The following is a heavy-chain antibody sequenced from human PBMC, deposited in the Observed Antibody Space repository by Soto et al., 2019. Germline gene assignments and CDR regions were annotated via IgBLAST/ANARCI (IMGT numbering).Heavy chain of an antibody. Sequence: PSETLSLTCTVSGGSISSSSYYWGWIRQPPGKGLEWIGGIYYSGSTYYNPSLKSRVTISVDTSKNQFSLKLSSVTAADTAVYYCATRNSDILTGYYWDYYYYYMDVWGKGTTVTVS. D-gene: IGHD3-9*01. CDR3: ATRNSDILTGYYWDYYYYYMDV. CDR1: GGSISSSSYY. J-gene: IGHJ6*03. CDR2: IYYSGST. V-gene: IGHV4-39*01.